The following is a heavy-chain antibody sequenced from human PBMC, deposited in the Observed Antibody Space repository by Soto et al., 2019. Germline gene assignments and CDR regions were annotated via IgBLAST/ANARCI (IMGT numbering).Heavy chain of an antibody. CDR1: GGSANSGSYS. CDR2: LYYNTNT. D-gene: IGHD2-2*01. J-gene: IGHJ6*02. CDR3: ARTYCTTTSCQAHGMDV. V-gene: IGHV4-61*01. Sequence: QVQLQESGPGLVKPSETLSLTCTVSGGSANSGSYSWTWSRQPPGKGLEWIGYLYYNTNTNYNPSLKCRVTISVDTSKNQFSLKLSSVTAADTAVYYGARTYCTTTSCQAHGMDVWGQGTTVTVSS.